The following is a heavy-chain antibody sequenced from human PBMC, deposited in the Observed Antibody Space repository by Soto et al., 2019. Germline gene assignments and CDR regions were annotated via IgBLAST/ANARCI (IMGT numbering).Heavy chain of an antibody. CDR1: GFTFSSYA. CDR2: ISGSGGST. Sequence: PGGSLRLSCAASGFTFSSYAMSWVRQAPGKGLEWVSAISGSGGSTYYADSVKGRFTISRDNSKNTLYLQMNSLRAEDTAVYYCAKGEVTIFGVVIQFDYWGQRTLVTVSS. CDR3: AKGEVTIFGVVIQFDY. D-gene: IGHD3-3*01. J-gene: IGHJ4*02. V-gene: IGHV3-23*01.